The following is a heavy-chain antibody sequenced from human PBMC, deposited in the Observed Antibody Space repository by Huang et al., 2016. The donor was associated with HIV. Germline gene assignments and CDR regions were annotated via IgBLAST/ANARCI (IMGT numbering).Heavy chain of an antibody. J-gene: IGHJ4*02. CDR3: TRDSVYPNYYDGSGFYFDY. Sequence: EVQFVESGGGLVKPGRSLRLSCTASGFTFGNYGMSWFRQAPWKGLEWVGFIRSKDYSGTTEYAASVKGRFTISRDDSKSIAYLQMNSLKPEDTAVYYCTRDSVYPNYYDGSGFYFDYWGQGTLVTVSS. CDR2: IRSKDYSGTT. V-gene: IGHV3-49*05. D-gene: IGHD3-22*01. CDR1: GFTFGNYG.